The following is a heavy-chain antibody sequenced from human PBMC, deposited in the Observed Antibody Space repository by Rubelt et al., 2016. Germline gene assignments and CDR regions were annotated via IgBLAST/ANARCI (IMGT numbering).Heavy chain of an antibody. CDR2: ISGTGNVI. D-gene: IGHD1-26*01. J-gene: IGHJ6*02. CDR3: ARDYSISGSFTTDYYYYGMDV. Sequence: NWVRQAPGKGLEWVAYISGTGNVIYYADSVKGRFTIFRDTAKNSLYLQMHSLRVEDTAVYYCARDYSISGSFTTDYYYYGMDVWGQGTTVTVSS. V-gene: IGHV3-48*01.